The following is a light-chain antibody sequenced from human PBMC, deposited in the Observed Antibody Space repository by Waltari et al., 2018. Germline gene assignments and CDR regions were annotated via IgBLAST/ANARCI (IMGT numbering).Light chain of an antibody. CDR2: DAS. V-gene: IGKV3-11*01. CDR1: ESIGRY. Sequence: EIVLTQSPATLSLSPGERATLSCRASESIGRYLAWYQQKPGQAPRLLIYDASNRATGIPVRFTGGGSGTDFTLAISSLETDDFALYYCQHRSNWPAFGQGTRLEIK. J-gene: IGKJ5*01. CDR3: QHRSNWPA.